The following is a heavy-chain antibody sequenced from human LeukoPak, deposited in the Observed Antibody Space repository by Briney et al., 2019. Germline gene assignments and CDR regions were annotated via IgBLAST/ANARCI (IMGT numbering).Heavy chain of an antibody. CDR1: GGSISSSSYY. CDR3: ARDRADPDAFDI. D-gene: IGHD3-10*01. V-gene: IGHV4-39*07. J-gene: IGHJ3*02. Sequence: SETLSLTCTVSGGSISSSSYYWGWIRQPPGKGLEWIGSIYYSGSTYYNPSLKSRVTISVDTSKNQFSLKLSSVTAADTAVYYCARDRADPDAFDIWGQGTMVTVSS. CDR2: IYYSGST.